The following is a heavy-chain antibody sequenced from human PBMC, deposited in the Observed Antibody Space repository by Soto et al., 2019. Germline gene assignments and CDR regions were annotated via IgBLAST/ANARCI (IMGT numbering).Heavy chain of an antibody. J-gene: IGHJ4*02. CDR3: AARYCSGGSCYHDIYYFDY. D-gene: IGHD2-15*01. V-gene: IGHV1-18*01. Sequence: QVQLVQSGAEVKKPGASVKVSCKASGHTFTSYGISWVRQAPGQGLEWMGWISAYNGNTNYAQKLQGRVTMTTDTSTSTAYMELRSLRSDDTAVYYCAARYCSGGSCYHDIYYFDYWGQGTLVTVSS. CDR2: ISAYNGNT. CDR1: GHTFTSYG.